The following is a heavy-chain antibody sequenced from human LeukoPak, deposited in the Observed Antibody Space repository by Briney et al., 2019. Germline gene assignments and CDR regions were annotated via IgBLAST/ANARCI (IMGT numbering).Heavy chain of an antibody. D-gene: IGHD3-10*01. V-gene: IGHV4-39*01. J-gene: IGHJ6*02. CDR2: IHHSGNT. Sequence: SETLSLTCTVSGGSIGSSHYSWGWIRQAPGKGLEWIGSIHHSGNTYHNPSLKSRVTMSVDTSKNQFSLKLSSVTAADTAVFYCARAVEGSYHYYYGMDVWGRGTTVTVSS. CDR3: ARAVEGSYHYYYGMDV. CDR1: GGSIGSSHYS.